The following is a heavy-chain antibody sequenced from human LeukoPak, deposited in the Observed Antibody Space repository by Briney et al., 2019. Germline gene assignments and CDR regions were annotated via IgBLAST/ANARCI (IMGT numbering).Heavy chain of an antibody. Sequence: ASVKVSCKTSGYSFITYSINWVRQAPGQGLEWMGWISGYSGNTNYAQKLQGRATMTIDTSTGTAYMELRSLRSDDTAAYYCARGHSSGRDYYFDYWGQGTLVTVSS. J-gene: IGHJ4*02. CDR3: ARGHSSGRDYYFDY. D-gene: IGHD6-19*01. CDR1: GYSFITYS. V-gene: IGHV1-18*01. CDR2: ISGYSGNT.